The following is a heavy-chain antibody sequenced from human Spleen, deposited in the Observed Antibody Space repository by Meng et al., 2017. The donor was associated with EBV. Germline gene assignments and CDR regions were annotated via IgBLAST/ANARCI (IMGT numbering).Heavy chain of an antibody. CDR3: AGAEARHDRNFDY. J-gene: IGHJ4*02. CDR2: GSDSTI. D-gene: IGHD3-22*01. CDR1: GFPFRDYS. V-gene: IGHV3-11*01. Sequence: GGVGGFGGGMARPGGSLGPSCAAPGFPFRDYSMSWDRQALSGSDSTIYYADSVKGRFTISRDNAQNSLYLQMNSLKAEDTAVYYCAGAEARHDRNFDYWGQGTLVTVSS.